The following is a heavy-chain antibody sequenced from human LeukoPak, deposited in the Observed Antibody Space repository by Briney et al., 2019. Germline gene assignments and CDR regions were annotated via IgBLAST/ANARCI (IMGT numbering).Heavy chain of an antibody. CDR1: GGSISSYY. J-gene: IGHJ4*02. CDR3: ARVSSWRFYFDY. Sequence: PSETLSLTCNVSGGSISSYYWSWIRQPPGKGLEWIGYIYYSGSTNYSPSLKSRVTISINTSKNQFSLKLSSVTAADTAVYYCARVSSWRFYFDYWGQGTLVTVSS. D-gene: IGHD6-13*01. V-gene: IGHV4-59*12. CDR2: IYYSGST.